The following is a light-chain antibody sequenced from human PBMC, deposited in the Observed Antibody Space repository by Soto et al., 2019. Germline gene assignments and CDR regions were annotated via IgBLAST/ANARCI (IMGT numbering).Light chain of an antibody. V-gene: IGKV3-15*01. Sequence: EIVMTQSPATPAVSPGERATLSCRASQSVSSNLAWYQHKPGQAPRLLIYGASTRVTGVPARFSGSGSGTEFTLTISSLLSDDFVVYYCLQYNNWPWTFGQGTKVDIK. CDR2: GAS. J-gene: IGKJ1*01. CDR1: QSVSSN. CDR3: LQYNNWPWT.